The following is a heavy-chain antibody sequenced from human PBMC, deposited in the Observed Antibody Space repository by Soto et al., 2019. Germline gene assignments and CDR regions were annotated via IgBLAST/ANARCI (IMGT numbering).Heavy chain of an antibody. D-gene: IGHD5-12*01. V-gene: IGHV1-2*02. CDR2: IDPKSGGT. Sequence: QLVQSGAEVKKPGASVKVSCKTSGPTFIAYYIHWVRQAPGQGLEWMGWIDPKSGGTTYEQKFLGRVTITRDASINPPYMELNRLTSDDTAVYYCARVSVDVPEWGQGTLLTVSS. J-gene: IGHJ4*02. CDR3: ARVSVDVPE. CDR1: GPTFIAYY.